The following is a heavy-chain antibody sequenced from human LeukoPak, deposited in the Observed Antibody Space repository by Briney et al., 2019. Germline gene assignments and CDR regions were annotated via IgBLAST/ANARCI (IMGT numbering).Heavy chain of an antibody. D-gene: IGHD3-10*01. J-gene: IGHJ4*02. CDR2: ISNGGRTM. Sequence: GVSLRLSCAASGFTFSDYYITWIRQAPGKGLEWISYISNGGRTMYYTDSVKGRFTISRDNAQNSLYLQMISLRAEDTAMYYCAKDILGESIDYWGQGTLVTVSS. V-gene: IGHV3-11*01. CDR3: AKDILGESIDY. CDR1: GFTFSDYY.